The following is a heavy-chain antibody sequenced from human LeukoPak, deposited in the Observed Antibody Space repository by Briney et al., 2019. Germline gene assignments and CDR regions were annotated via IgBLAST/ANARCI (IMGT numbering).Heavy chain of an antibody. D-gene: IGHD6-25*01. V-gene: IGHV4-39*01. CDR3: ARRNGYGLYYYGMDV. J-gene: IGHJ6*02. CDR2: IYYSGST. CDR1: GGSISSSSYY. Sequence: SETLSLTCTVSGGSISSSSYYWGWIRQPPGKGLEWIGSIYYSGSTYYNPSLKSRVTISVDTSKNQFSLKLSSVTAADTAVYYCARRNGYGLYYYGMDVWGQGTTVTVSS.